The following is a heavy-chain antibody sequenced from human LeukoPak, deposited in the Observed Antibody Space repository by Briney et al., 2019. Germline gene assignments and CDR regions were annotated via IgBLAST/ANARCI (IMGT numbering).Heavy chain of an antibody. V-gene: IGHV3-30-3*01. CDR2: ISYAGSNK. J-gene: IGHJ4*02. CDR3: ARDYYDSSGYYY. Sequence: PGGSLRLSCAASGFTFSSYAMHWVRQAPGKGLEWVAVISYAGSNKYYADSVKGRFTISRDNSKNTLYLQMNSLRAEDTAVYYCARDYYDSSGYYYWGQGTLVTVSS. D-gene: IGHD3-22*01. CDR1: GFTFSSYA.